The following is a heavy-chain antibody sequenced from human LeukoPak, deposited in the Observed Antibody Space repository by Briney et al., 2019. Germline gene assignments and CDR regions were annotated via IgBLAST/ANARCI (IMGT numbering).Heavy chain of an antibody. J-gene: IGHJ4*02. CDR2: IDWNDDK. V-gene: IGHV2-70*04. CDR1: GFSLSTSGMR. Sequence: SGPTLVNPTQTLTLTCSFSGFSLSTSGMRVSWIRQPPGKALEWLARIDWNDDKIYSTSLRTRLTLSKDTSQNQVVLTMSNMDPVNTATYYCARTTPTRYLDYWGQGTLVTVSS. D-gene: IGHD2-15*01. CDR3: ARTTPTRYLDY.